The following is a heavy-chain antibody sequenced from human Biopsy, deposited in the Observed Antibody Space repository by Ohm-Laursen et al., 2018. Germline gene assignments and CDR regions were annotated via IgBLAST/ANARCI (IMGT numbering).Heavy chain of an antibody. CDR3: ARGYSRRVSIFEASIYWFDT. Sequence: ASVKVSCKASGYSFITYDVNWVRQARGQGLEWMGWMIPSSGKTGYAQRFQGRVTLTMNTSISTAYMELSGLRSEDTAVYFCARGYSRRVSIFEASIYWFDTWGQGTLITVSS. D-gene: IGHD6-6*01. CDR2: MIPSSGKT. CDR1: GYSFITYD. V-gene: IGHV1-8*01. J-gene: IGHJ5*02.